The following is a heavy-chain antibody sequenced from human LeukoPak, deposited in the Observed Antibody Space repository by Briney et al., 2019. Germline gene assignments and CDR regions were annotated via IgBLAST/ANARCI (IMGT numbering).Heavy chain of an antibody. V-gene: IGHV3-48*02. D-gene: IGHD1-26*01. Sequence: GGSLRLSCTASGFTFSTYNMNWVRQAPGKGLEWVSYIRTDSSSIYYADSVQGRFTISRDNAKNSLYLQMNSLRDEDTAVYYCAIDAWELPLDAFDIWGQGTMVTVSS. CDR3: AIDAWELPLDAFDI. J-gene: IGHJ3*02. CDR1: GFTFSTYN. CDR2: IRTDSSSI.